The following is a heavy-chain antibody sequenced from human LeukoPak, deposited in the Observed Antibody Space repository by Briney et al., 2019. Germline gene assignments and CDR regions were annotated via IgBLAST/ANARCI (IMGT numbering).Heavy chain of an antibody. CDR2: IIVGSGNT. J-gene: IGHJ3*02. D-gene: IGHD2-2*02. Sequence: ASVKVSCKASGFTFTSSAVQWVRQACGQRLEWIGWIIVGSGNTNYAQKFQERVTITRDMSTSTAYMELSSLRSEDTAVYYCAALVVPAAIPSPDDAFNIWGQGTMVTVSS. CDR3: AALVVPAAIPSPDDAFNI. V-gene: IGHV1-58*01. CDR1: GFTFTSSA.